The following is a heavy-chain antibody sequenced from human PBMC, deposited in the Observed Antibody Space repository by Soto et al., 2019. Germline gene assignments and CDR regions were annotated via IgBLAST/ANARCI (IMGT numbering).Heavy chain of an antibody. CDR1: GYTFTGYY. CDR2: INPNSGGT. Sequence: QVQLVQSGAEVKKPGASVKVSCKASGYTFTGYYMHWVRQAPGQGLEWMGWINPNSGGTNYAQKFQGWVTMTRDKSISTAYMELSRLSSDATAVYYCARTYYDIVTGSASDAFDFWGQGTMVTVSS. D-gene: IGHD3-9*01. V-gene: IGHV1-2*04. CDR3: ARTYYDIVTGSASDAFDF. J-gene: IGHJ3*01.